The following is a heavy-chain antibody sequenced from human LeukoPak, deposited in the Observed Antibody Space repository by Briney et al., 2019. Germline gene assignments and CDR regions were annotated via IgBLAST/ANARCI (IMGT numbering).Heavy chain of an antibody. CDR2: INWDGGTN. J-gene: IGHJ4*02. CDR1: GFTFDAYA. CDR3: SKEGGVRRGTFDY. Sequence: AGQLTLSCAASGFTFDAYAMHWVPQGPGNGLECVSLINWDGGTNYYADSVKGGFTVARDNSKDYLNLKMNSVRAEDDSLYYCSKEGGVRRGTFDYWGQGTLVTVSS. D-gene: IGHD1-1*01. V-gene: IGHV3-43D*03.